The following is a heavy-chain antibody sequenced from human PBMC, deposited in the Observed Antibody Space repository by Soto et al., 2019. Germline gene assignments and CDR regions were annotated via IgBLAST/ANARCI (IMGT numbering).Heavy chain of an antibody. CDR3: ARLQLVQKVIDY. J-gene: IGHJ4*02. V-gene: IGHV4-59*01. Sequence: SETLSLTCTVPGDSISTYYWSWIRQPPGKGLQWIGYIFYSGGTAYNPSLKSRVTISLDMSKKQISLKLSSVTTADTATYFCARLQLVQKVIDYWGQGTLVTVSS. CDR1: GDSISTYY. D-gene: IGHD1-1*01. CDR2: IFYSGGT.